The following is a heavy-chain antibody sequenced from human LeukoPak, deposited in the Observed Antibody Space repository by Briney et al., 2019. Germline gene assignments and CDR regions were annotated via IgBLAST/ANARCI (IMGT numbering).Heavy chain of an antibody. CDR3: ARDRGGLWYFDL. V-gene: IGHV1-2*02. CDR1: GYTFTGYY. J-gene: IGHJ2*01. CDR2: INPNTGGT. Sequence: ASVKVSCKASGYTFTGYYIHWVRQAPGQGLEWMGWINPNTGGTNYAQKFHGRVTMTRDTFISTAYMQLSRLRSDDTAVYYCARDRGGLWYFDLWGRGTLVTVS. D-gene: IGHD2-15*01.